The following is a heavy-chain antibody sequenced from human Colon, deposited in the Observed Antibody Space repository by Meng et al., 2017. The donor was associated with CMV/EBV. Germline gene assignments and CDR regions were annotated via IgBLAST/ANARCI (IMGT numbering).Heavy chain of an antibody. CDR1: DGSMIHYY. Sequence: GSLRLSCSVSDGSMIHYYWSWIRQAPGKGLEWIGFLYFSGRTKYSPPLESRVTMSIDTSSKQFSLELRSVTTADTAVYYCARSNYSTFDGGRPSYYYGMDIWGQGTTVTVSS. CDR2: LYFSGRT. V-gene: IGHV4-59*01. J-gene: IGHJ6*02. D-gene: IGHD3-10*01. CDR3: ARSNYSTFDGGRPSYYYGMDI.